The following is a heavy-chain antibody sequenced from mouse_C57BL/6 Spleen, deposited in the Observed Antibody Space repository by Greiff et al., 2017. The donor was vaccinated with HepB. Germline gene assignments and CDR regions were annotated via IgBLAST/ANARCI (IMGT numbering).Heavy chain of an antibody. CDR1: GYTFTDYY. CDR3: AREAGALDY. CDR2: IYPGSGNT. Sequence: QVQLQQSGAELVRPGASVKLSCKASGYTFTDYYINWVKQRPGQGLEWIARIYPGSGNTYYNEKFKGKATLTAEKSSSTAYMQLSSLTSEDSAVYFCAREAGALDYWGQGTTLTVSS. J-gene: IGHJ2*01. D-gene: IGHD3-1*01. V-gene: IGHV1-76*01.